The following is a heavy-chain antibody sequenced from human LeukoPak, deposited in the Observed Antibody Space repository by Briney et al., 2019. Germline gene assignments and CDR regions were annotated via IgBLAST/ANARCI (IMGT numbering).Heavy chain of an antibody. D-gene: IGHD3-22*01. CDR1: GFSFSTYA. J-gene: IGHJ3*02. V-gene: IGHV3-64D*06. CDR3: VKTSGGGYYYKSAFDI. CDR2: ITSDGGST. Sequence: GGSLRLSCSASGFSFSTYAMHWVRRAPGKGLEYVSAITSDGGSTYNADSVKGRFSISRDNAKNTVYLQMSSLRAEDTAVYYCVKTSGGGYYYKSAFDIWGQGTMVTVSS.